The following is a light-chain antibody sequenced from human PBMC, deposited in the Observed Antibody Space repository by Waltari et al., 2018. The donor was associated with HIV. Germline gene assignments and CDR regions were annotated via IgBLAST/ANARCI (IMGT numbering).Light chain of an antibody. Sequence: DIVMTQSPDSLAVSLGARATVTCTSSRTVLYNRNYLAWYQQKPGQAPKVLIYWASTRESGVPDRFSGSGSGTDFTLTISSLQAEDVAVYYCQQYYSTPYTFGQGTKLEIK. CDR2: WAS. CDR3: QQYYSTPYT. CDR1: RTVLYNRNY. J-gene: IGKJ2*01. V-gene: IGKV4-1*01.